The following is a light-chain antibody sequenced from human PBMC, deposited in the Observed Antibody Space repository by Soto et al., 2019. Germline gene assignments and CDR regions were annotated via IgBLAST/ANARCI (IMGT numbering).Light chain of an antibody. CDR1: QSVSNK. V-gene: IGKV3-15*01. CDR3: QHYNNWPYT. CDR2: GAS. J-gene: IGKJ2*01. Sequence: EIVMTQSPATLSVSPGERATLSCRASQSVSNKLAWYQQSPGQAPRLLIYGASTRATGIPARFSGSGSETEFTLTISSLQSEDSAVYYCQHYNNWPYTFGQGTKLEIK.